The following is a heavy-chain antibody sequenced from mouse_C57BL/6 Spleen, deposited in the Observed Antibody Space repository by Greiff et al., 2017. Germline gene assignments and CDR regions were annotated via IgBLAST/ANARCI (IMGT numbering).Heavy chain of an antibody. Sequence: VQLKQPGAELVRPGSSVKLSCKASGYTFTSYWMDWVKQRPGQGLEWIGNIYPSDSETHYNQKFKDKATLTVDKSSSTAYMQLSSLTSEDSAVYYCARGGRYLDVWGTGTTVTVSS. CDR2: IYPSDSET. J-gene: IGHJ1*03. CDR1: GYTFTSYW. D-gene: IGHD2-14*01. V-gene: IGHV1-61*01. CDR3: ARGGRYLDV.